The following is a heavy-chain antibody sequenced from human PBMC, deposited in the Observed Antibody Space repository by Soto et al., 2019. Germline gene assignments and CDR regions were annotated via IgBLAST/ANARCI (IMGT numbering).Heavy chain of an antibody. CDR1: GGSISSYY. J-gene: IGHJ6*03. D-gene: IGHD3-10*01. Sequence: SETLSLTCTVSGGSISSYYWSWIRQPPGKGLEWIGYIYYSGSTNYNPSLKSRVTISVDTSKNQFSLKLSSVTAADTAVYYCARLLRGYYMDVWGKGTTVTVSS. V-gene: IGHV4-59*08. CDR2: IYYSGST. CDR3: ARLLRGYYMDV.